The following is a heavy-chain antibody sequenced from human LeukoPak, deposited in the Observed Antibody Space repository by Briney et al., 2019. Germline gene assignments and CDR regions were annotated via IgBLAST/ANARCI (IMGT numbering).Heavy chain of an antibody. CDR1: GYTFTNYD. Sequence: ASVKVSCKASGYTFTNYDINWVRQATGQGLEWMGWMNPNSGNTGYAQKFQGRVTMTRNTSISTAYMELSNLRSEDTAVYYCARRPYKYYDILTGSYRSEFEYWGQGTLVTVSS. CDR3: ARRPYKYYDILTGSYRSEFEY. J-gene: IGHJ4*02. CDR2: MNPNSGNT. D-gene: IGHD3-9*01. V-gene: IGHV1-8*01.